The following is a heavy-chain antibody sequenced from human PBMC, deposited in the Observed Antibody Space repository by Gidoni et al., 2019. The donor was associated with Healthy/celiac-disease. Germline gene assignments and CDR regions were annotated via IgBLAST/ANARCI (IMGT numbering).Heavy chain of an antibody. V-gene: IGHV3-53*01. J-gene: IGHJ4*02. Sequence: EVQLVESGGGLIQPGGSLRLSCAASGFTVSSNYMSWVRQAPGKGLEWVSVIYSGGSTYYADSVKGRFTISRDNSKNTLYLQMNSLRAEDTAVYYCARGGMYSSGLFDYWGQGTLVTVSS. D-gene: IGHD6-19*01. CDR2: IYSGGST. CDR3: ARGGMYSSGLFDY. CDR1: GFTVSSNY.